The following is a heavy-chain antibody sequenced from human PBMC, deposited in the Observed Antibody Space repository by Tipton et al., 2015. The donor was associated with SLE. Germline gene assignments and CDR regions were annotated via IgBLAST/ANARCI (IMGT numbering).Heavy chain of an antibody. CDR1: GFTFSNYA. Sequence: SLRLSCAASGFTFSNYAMHWVRQAPGKGLEWVAVIWYDTTNKYYADSVRGRFTISRDNSKSTVDLQMTSLRVEDTAVYYCARLGAFDIWGQGTMVNVSS. CDR3: ARLGAFDI. J-gene: IGHJ3*02. D-gene: IGHD7-27*01. V-gene: IGHV3-33*01. CDR2: IWYDTTNK.